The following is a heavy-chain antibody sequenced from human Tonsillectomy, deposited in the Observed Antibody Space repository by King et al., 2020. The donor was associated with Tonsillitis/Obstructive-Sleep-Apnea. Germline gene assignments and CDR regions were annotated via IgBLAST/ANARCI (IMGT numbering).Heavy chain of an antibody. V-gene: IGHV4-59*01. D-gene: IGHD1-26*01. Sequence: QLQESGPGLVKPSETLSLTCTVSGGSISSYYWSWIRQPPGKGLEWIGYIYYSGSTNYNPSLKSRVTISVDTSKNQFSLKLSSVTAADTAVYYCAREGSGSYLWTLDAFDIWGQGTMVTVSS. CDR1: GGSISSYY. CDR2: IYYSGST. CDR3: AREGSGSYLWTLDAFDI. J-gene: IGHJ3*02.